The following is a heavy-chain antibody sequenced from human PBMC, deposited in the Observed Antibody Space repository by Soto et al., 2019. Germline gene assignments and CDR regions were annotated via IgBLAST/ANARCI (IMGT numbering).Heavy chain of an antibody. CDR1: GFTFSSYW. CDR2: IKQDGSEK. CDR3: AREGVGYCSSTSCYFAFDI. J-gene: IGHJ3*02. V-gene: IGHV3-7*01. D-gene: IGHD2-2*01. Sequence: GGSLRLSCAASGFTFSSYWMSWVRQAPGKGLKWVANIKQDGSEKYYVDSVKGRFTIPRDNAKNSLYLQMNSLRAEDTAVYYCAREGVGYCSSTSCYFAFDIWGQGTMVTVSS.